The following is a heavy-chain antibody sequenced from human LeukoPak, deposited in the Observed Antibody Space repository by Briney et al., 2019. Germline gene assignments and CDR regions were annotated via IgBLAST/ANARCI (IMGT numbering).Heavy chain of an antibody. V-gene: IGHV4-39*01. CDR1: GDSVSSSSYY. D-gene: IGHD3-22*01. Sequence: PSETLSLTCTVFGDSVSSSSYYWGWIRQPPGKELEWIGSIYYSGSTYYNPSLKSRVTISVDTSKNQFSLKLSSVTAADTAVYYCARRLNYYDSSGYYYYYYGMDVWGQGTTVTVSS. J-gene: IGHJ6*02. CDR2: IYYSGST. CDR3: ARRLNYYDSSGYYYYYYGMDV.